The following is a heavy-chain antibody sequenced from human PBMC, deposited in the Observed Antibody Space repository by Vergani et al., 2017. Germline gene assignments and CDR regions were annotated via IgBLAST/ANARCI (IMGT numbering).Heavy chain of an antibody. CDR3: AKSGFVGAFET. J-gene: IGHJ3*02. CDR1: GFTFSDFW. Sequence: EVLLVESGGGLVQPGESLRLSCTASGFTFSDFWMTWVRQVPGKGLECVANIMPDGSATMYADSLRGRFSISRDNAKNSLHLHMSSLRVEDTAVYFCAKSGFVGAFETWGQGTMVTVSS. CDR2: IMPDGSAT. V-gene: IGHV3-7*01. D-gene: IGHD6-6*01.